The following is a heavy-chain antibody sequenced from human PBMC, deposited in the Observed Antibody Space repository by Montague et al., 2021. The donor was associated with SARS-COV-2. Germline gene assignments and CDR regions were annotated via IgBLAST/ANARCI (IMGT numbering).Heavy chain of an antibody. D-gene: IGHD4-17*01. CDR1: GGSISSGGHY. J-gene: IGHJ4*01. CDR3: AGAKMTTSVFDH. V-gene: IGHV4-61*02. CDR2: MFPSGRT. Sequence: TLSLTCSVSGGSISSGGHYWSWIRQPAGKGLQWIGRMFPSGRTNYNPSLNSRVTISVDTSKDQFSLDVRSVTATDTATYFCAGAKMTTSVFDHWGHGILVTVSS.